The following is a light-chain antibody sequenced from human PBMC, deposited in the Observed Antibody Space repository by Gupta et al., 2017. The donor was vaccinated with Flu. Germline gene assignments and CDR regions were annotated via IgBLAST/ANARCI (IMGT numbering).Light chain of an antibody. V-gene: IGKV1-33*01. CDR2: DAS. Sequence: PSSLSASVGDRVTITCQASQDIRNYLNWYQQKPGKAPKLLIYDASNLETGVPSRFSGSGSGTDFTFTITSLQPEDIATYYGQQYDNLPITFGQGTRLEIE. J-gene: IGKJ5*01. CDR3: QQYDNLPIT. CDR1: QDIRNY.